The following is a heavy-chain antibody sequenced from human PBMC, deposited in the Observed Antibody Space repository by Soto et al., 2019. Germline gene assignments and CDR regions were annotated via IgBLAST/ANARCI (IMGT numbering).Heavy chain of an antibody. D-gene: IGHD2-15*01. V-gene: IGHV3-23*01. CDR3: ARDLWWYLH. Sequence: EVQLLESGGGLVQPGGALRLSCAASGFTFSSHAMSWVRQAPGKGLERISSISAGSEGAYYADSVKGRFTISRDNSNNPLYLQMNSLRAEDTAVYYCARDLWWYLHWGQGTLVTVSS. CDR2: ISAGSEGA. CDR1: GFTFSSHA. J-gene: IGHJ4*02.